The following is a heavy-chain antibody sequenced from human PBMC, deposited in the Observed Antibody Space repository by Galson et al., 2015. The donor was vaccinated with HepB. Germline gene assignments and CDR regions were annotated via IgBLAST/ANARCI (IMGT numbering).Heavy chain of an antibody. Sequence: SVKVSCKASGGTFSRYSISWVRQAPGQGLEWMGGIIPFFGTSNYAQKFQGRVTITADESTSTAYMELISLRSEDTAVYYCARDQGPRGPHIVVNNYYMEVWGKGTTVTVSS. V-gene: IGHV1-69*13. D-gene: IGHD2-21*01. J-gene: IGHJ6*03. CDR2: IIPFFGTS. CDR1: GGTFSRYS. CDR3: ARDQGPRGPHIVVNNYYMEV.